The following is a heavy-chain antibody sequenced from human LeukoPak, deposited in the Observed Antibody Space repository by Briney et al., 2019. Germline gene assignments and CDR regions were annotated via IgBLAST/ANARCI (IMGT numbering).Heavy chain of an antibody. V-gene: IGHV1-8*01. D-gene: IGHD3-22*01. J-gene: IGHJ3*02. CDR2: MNPNSGNT. CDR1: GYTFTIYD. CDR3: AVNYYDSSGRDDAFDI. Sequence: ASVKVSCKASGYTFTIYDINWVRQATGQGLEWMGWMNPNSGNTGYAQKFQGRVTMTRNTSISTAYMELSSLRSEDTAVYYCAVNYYDSSGRDDAFDIWGQGTMVTVSS.